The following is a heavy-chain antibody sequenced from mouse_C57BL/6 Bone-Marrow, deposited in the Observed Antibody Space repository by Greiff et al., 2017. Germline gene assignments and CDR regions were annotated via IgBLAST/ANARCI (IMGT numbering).Heavy chain of an antibody. CDR2: INPSSGYT. V-gene: IGHV1-4*01. J-gene: IGHJ3*01. CDR3: ARSSWFAV. CDR1: GYTFTSYT. Sequence: VKLVESGAELARPGASVKMSCKASGYTFTSYTMHWVKQRPGQGLEWIGYINPSSGYTKYNQKFKDKATLTADKSSSTAYMQLSSLTSEDSAVYYCARSSWFAVWGTGTLVTVSA.